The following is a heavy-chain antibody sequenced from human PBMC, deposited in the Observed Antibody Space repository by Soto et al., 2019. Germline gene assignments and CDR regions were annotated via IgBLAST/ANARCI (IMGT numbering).Heavy chain of an antibody. Sequence: QVQLVESGGGVVQPGRSLRLSCEASGFTFSSYAMHWVRQAPGKGLEWVAVISYDGSNKYYADSVKGRFTISRDNSKNTLYLQMNSLRAEDTAVYYCAKEGATTDGAFDIWGQGTMVTVSS. CDR2: ISYDGSNK. J-gene: IGHJ3*02. V-gene: IGHV3-30-3*02. D-gene: IGHD1-26*01. CDR1: GFTFSSYA. CDR3: AKEGATTDGAFDI.